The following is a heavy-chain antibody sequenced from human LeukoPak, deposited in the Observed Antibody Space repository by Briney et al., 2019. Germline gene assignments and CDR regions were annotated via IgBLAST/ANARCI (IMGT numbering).Heavy chain of an antibody. CDR3: AKGVNYFVLEY. J-gene: IGHJ4*02. V-gene: IGHV3-23*01. CDR2: LSPSGGIT. CDR1: GFTFSTYA. D-gene: IGHD3-10*02. Sequence: GGSLRLSCAASGFTFSTYAMSWVRKAPGKGLEWVSALSPSGGITYYEDSVKGRFTISRDNSKNTLYLQMNSLRAEDTAVYYCAKGVNYFVLEYWRQGTLVSISS.